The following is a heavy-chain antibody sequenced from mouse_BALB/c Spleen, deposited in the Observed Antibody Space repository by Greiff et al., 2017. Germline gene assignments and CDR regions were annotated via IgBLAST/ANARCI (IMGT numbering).Heavy chain of an antibody. CDR3: ARDGYRYDGYYFDY. CDR2: INPGSGGT. J-gene: IGHJ2*01. CDR1: GYAFTNYL. D-gene: IGHD2-14*01. Sequence: VQLQQSGAELVRPGTSVKVSCKASGYAFTNYLIEWVKQRPGQGLEWIGVINPGSGGTNYNEKFKGKATLTADKSSSTAYMQLSSLTSEDSAVYFCARDGYRYDGYYFDYWGQGTTLTVSS. V-gene: IGHV1-54*01.